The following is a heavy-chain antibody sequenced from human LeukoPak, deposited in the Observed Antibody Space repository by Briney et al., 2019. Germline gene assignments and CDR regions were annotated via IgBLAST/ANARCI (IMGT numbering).Heavy chain of an antibody. CDR3: ARAVGRSSSWYTG. CDR1: GGSFSGYY. V-gene: IGHV4-34*01. D-gene: IGHD6-13*01. Sequence: SETLSLTCAVYGGSFSGYYWSWIRQPPGKGLEWIGEINHSGSTNYNPSLKSRVTISVDTSKNQFSLKLSPVTAADTAVYYCARAVGRSSSWYTGWGQGTLVTVSS. J-gene: IGHJ4*02. CDR2: INHSGST.